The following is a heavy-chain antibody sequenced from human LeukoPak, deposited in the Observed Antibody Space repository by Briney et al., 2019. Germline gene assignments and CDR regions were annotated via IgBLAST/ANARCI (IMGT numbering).Heavy chain of an antibody. CDR1: GYTFTSYD. V-gene: IGHV1-2*02. CDR3: ARDRADSSLYYYYYMDV. CDR2: MNPNSGGT. J-gene: IGHJ6*03. D-gene: IGHD3-22*01. Sequence: ASVKVSCKASGYTFTSYDINWVRQATGQGLEWMGWMNPNSGGTNYAQKFQGRVTMTRDTSISTAYMELSRLRSDDTAVYYCARDRADSSLYYYYYMDVWGKGTTVTVSS.